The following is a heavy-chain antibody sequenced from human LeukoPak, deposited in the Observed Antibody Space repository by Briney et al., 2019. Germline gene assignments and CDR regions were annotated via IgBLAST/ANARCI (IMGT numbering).Heavy chain of an antibody. Sequence: GGSLRLSCTVSGFSVSAIYLSWVRQAPGKGLEWVAVISFDGSSKDYAQSVKGRFTISRDNSKNSLYLQMNSPRAEDTAVYYCARDPEEEYYDFWSAPFDYWGQGTLVTVSS. V-gene: IGHV3-30*03. D-gene: IGHD3-3*01. CDR1: GFSVSAIY. J-gene: IGHJ4*02. CDR2: ISFDGSSK. CDR3: ARDPEEEYYDFWSAPFDY.